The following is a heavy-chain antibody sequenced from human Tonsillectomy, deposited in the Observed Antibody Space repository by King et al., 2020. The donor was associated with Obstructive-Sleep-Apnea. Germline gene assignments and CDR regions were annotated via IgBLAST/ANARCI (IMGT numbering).Heavy chain of an antibody. CDR1: GGTFSSYA. CDR2: IIPILGIA. D-gene: IGHD2-2*01. J-gene: IGHJ4*02. CDR3: AREYCSSTSCYSYFDY. Sequence: QLVQSGAEVKKPGSSVKVSCKASGGTFSSYAISWVRQAPGQGLEWMGGIIPILGIANYAQKFQGRVTITADKSTSTAYMELSSLGSEDTAVYYCAREYCSSTSCYSYFDYWGQGTLVTVSS. V-gene: IGHV1-69*04.